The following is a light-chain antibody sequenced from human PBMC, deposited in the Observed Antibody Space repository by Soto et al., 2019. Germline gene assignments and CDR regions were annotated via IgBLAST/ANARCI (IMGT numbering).Light chain of an antibody. V-gene: IGLV1-44*01. Sequence: QSALTQPPSASGTPGQRVTISCSGSSSNIGSNAVNWYQQIPGMAPKLLIYSTNQRPSGVPDRFSGSKSGTSASLAISGLQSEDEADYYCATWDDSLNGPVFGGGTKLTVL. J-gene: IGLJ3*02. CDR2: STN. CDR3: ATWDDSLNGPV. CDR1: SSNIGSNA.